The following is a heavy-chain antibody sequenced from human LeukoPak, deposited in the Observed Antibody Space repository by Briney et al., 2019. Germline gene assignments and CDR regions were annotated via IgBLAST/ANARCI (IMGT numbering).Heavy chain of an antibody. J-gene: IGHJ5*02. D-gene: IGHD6-13*01. Sequence: SETLSLTCAVYGGSFSSYYWGWIRQPPGKGLEWIGSIYYSGSTYYNPSLKSRVTISVDTSKNQFSLKLSSVTAADTAVYYCARRVAAADYNWFDPWGQGTLVTVSS. CDR1: GGSFSSYY. V-gene: IGHV4-39*01. CDR3: ARRVAAADYNWFDP. CDR2: IYYSGST.